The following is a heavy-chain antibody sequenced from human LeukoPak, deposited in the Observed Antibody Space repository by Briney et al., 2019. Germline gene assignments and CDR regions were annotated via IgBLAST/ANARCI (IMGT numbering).Heavy chain of an antibody. V-gene: IGHV4-39*01. Sequence: SETLSLTCTVSGGSISSSTYYWGWIRRPPGKGLEWIGSIYYSGGTYYNPSLKSRVTVSVDTSKNQFSLNLSSVTAADTAVYYCVRGSTLRHYQYWGQGTLVTVSS. D-gene: IGHD3-16*01. CDR1: GGSISSSTYY. CDR2: IYYSGGT. J-gene: IGHJ4*02. CDR3: VRGSTLRHYQY.